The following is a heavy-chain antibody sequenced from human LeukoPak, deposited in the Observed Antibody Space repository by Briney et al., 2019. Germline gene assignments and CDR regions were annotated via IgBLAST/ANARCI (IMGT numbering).Heavy chain of an antibody. V-gene: IGHV4-39*01. CDR1: GGSISSSSYY. CDR2: IYYSGST. D-gene: IGHD2-15*01. Sequence: SETLSLTCTVSGGSISSSSYYWGWICQPPGKGLVWIGSIYYSGSTYYNPSVKSRVTISVDTSKNQFSLKLSSVTAADTAVYYCARQVVAANWFDPWGQGTLVTVSS. J-gene: IGHJ5*02. CDR3: ARQVVAANWFDP.